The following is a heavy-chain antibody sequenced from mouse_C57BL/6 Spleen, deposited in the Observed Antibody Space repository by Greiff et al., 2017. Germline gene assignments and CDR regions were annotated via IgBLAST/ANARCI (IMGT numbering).Heavy chain of an antibody. CDR3: ARFDYDYAMDY. V-gene: IGHV5-16*01. Sequence: EVKLLQSEAGLVQPGSSVKLSCTASGFTFSDYYMAWVRQIPEKGLEWIANINSDGSSTYYQDTLKGRFIFSRDNATNILYLQMSSLTSEDTATYYCARFDYDYAMDYCGQGTSVTVSS. D-gene: IGHD2-4*01. CDR1: GFTFSDYY. CDR2: INSDGSST. J-gene: IGHJ4*01.